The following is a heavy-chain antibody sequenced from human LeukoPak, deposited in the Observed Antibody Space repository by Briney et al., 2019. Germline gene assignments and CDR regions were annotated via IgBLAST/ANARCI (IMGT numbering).Heavy chain of an antibody. V-gene: IGHV4-59*11. Sequence: SETLSLTCTVSGGPISSHQWSWIRQPPGKGLEWIGNIYYSGSTNYNPSLKSRVTISVDTSKNQFSLKLSSVTAADTAVYYCARERAVTIYYYFDYWGQGTLVTVSS. D-gene: IGHD4-17*01. J-gene: IGHJ4*02. CDR3: ARERAVTIYYYFDY. CDR1: GGPISSHQ. CDR2: IYYSGST.